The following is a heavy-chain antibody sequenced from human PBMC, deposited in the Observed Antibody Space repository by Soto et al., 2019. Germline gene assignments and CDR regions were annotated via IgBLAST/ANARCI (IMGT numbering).Heavy chain of an antibody. D-gene: IGHD3-16*01. J-gene: IGHJ6*02. Sequence: ASVKVSCKASGYTFTSYAMHWVRQAPGQRLEWMGWINAGNGNTKYSQKFQGRVTITRDTSASTAYMELSSLRSEDTAVYYCARDLWVSSYYYYGMDVWGQGTTVTVSS. CDR2: INAGNGNT. CDR1: GYTFTSYA. CDR3: ARDLWVSSYYYYGMDV. V-gene: IGHV1-3*01.